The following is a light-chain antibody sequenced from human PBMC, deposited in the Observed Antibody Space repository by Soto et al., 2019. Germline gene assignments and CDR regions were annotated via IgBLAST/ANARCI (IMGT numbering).Light chain of an antibody. J-gene: IGKJ1*01. CDR3: QQRSNWRT. Sequence: EIVLTQSPATLSLSPGERATLSCRASQSVSSYLAWYQQKPGQAPRLLIYDASNRATGIPARFSGSGSGTDLTLTISLLEPEDFAVYYCQQRSNWRTFGQGTKVEIK. CDR1: QSVSSY. V-gene: IGKV3-11*01. CDR2: DAS.